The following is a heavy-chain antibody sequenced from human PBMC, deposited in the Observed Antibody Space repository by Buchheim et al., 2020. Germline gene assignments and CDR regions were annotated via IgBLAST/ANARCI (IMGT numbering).Heavy chain of an antibody. CDR2: ISGSGSTT. J-gene: IGHJ4*02. D-gene: IGHD4-11*01. CDR1: GFSFSGYA. V-gene: IGHV3-23*04. Sequence: EVQLVDSGGGLVQPGESLRLSCAASGFSFSGYAMSWVRQAPGKGLEWVSSISGSGSTTFNAESVKGRFTISRYNSHNMLYLQMNSLRAEDTAVYFCAKGSRGYTNYYFDYWGQGTL. CDR3: AKGSRGYTNYYFDY.